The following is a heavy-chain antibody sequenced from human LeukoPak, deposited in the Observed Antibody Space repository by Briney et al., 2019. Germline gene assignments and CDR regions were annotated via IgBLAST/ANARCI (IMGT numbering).Heavy chain of an antibody. CDR1: GFTFSSYW. CDR2: INSDGSST. V-gene: IGHV3-74*01. Sequence: GGSLRLSCAASGFTFSSYWMHWVRQAPEKGLVWVSRINSDGSSTSYADSVKGRFTISRDNAKNTLYLQMNSLRAEDTAVYYCARPRYYYYMDVWGKGTTVTVSS. CDR3: ARPRYYYYMDV. J-gene: IGHJ6*03.